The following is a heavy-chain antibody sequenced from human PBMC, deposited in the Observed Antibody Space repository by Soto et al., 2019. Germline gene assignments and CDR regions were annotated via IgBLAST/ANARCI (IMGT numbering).Heavy chain of an antibody. CDR1: GFSFDNYG. V-gene: IGHV3-23*01. D-gene: IGHD3-16*01. CDR3: AQLGLMTFSHKHYFNH. J-gene: IGHJ4*02. Sequence: GSLRLSCVASGFSFDNYGMSWVRQAPGEGLEWVSAIKSDGTSTYYAASVEDRFTISRDNSKNTLYLQLNSLRAEDTAVYYCAQLGLMTFSHKHYFNHWGRGTLVTVSS. CDR2: IKSDGTST.